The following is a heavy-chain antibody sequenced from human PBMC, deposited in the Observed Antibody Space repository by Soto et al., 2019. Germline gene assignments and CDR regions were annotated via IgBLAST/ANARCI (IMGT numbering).Heavy chain of an antibody. Sequence: SQALSLTCAISGDSVSTNSGAWNWIRQSPSRGLEWLGRTYYRSKWYYQIAVSVRSRLTITPDTSRNQFSLQLSPVTPEDTAVYYCVRDGCTSTTCYGGRMTAFEIWGQGTMVTGSS. J-gene: IGHJ3*02. CDR3: VRDGCTSTTCYGGRMTAFEI. CDR2: TYYRSKWYY. CDR1: GDSVSTNSGA. V-gene: IGHV6-1*01. D-gene: IGHD2-2*01.